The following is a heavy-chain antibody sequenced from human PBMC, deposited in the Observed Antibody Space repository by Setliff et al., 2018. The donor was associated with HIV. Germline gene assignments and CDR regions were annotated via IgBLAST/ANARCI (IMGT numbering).Heavy chain of an antibody. CDR1: GLTLSDYW. V-gene: IGHV3-74*01. Sequence: GGSLRLSCAASGLTLSDYWMHWVRQAPGKGLEWVSHISKMGTTIKYADSVKGRFTISRDDAKNTLYLQMNSLRVEDTAVYYCARDYLYYNLYNGSPVYGMDVWGQGTTVTSP. CDR2: ISKMGTTI. J-gene: IGHJ6*02. CDR3: ARDYLYYNLYNGSPVYGMDV. D-gene: IGHD3-3*01.